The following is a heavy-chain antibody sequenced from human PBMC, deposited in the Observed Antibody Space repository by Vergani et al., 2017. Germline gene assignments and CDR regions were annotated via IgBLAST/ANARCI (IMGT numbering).Heavy chain of an antibody. D-gene: IGHD3-3*01. CDR2: IYYSGST. J-gene: IGHJ4*02. CDR1: GGSISSYY. V-gene: IGHV4-59*01. CDR3: ARYDFWSGYFDY. Sequence: QVQLQESGPGLVKPSETLSLTCTVSGGSISSYYWSWIRQPPGKGLEWIGYIYYSGSTNYNPSLKSLVTISVDTSKNQFSLKLSSVTAADTAVYYCARYDFWSGYFDYWGQGTLVTVSS.